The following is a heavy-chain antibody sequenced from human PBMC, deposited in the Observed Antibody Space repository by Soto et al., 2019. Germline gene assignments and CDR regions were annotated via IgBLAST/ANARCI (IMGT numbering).Heavy chain of an antibody. Sequence: EVQLLESGGGLVQPGGSLRLSCSTSGFTFNTYAMNWVRQAPGKGLEWVAALSGSGGTTYYADSVRGRFTISRDNSKNTLFLQMNSLRAEDTALYYCAKQRAGYGSGSDTYYVDFWGQGTLVTVSS. J-gene: IGHJ4*02. CDR2: LSGSGGTT. V-gene: IGHV3-23*01. D-gene: IGHD3-10*01. CDR3: AKQRAGYGSGSDTYYVDF. CDR1: GFTFNTYA.